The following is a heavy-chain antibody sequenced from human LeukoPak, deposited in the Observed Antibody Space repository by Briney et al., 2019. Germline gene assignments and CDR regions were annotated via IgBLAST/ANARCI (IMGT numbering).Heavy chain of an antibody. CDR2: IFGSGGSA. Sequence: GGSLRLSCEASGFTFGSYAMYWVRQAPGKGLEWVAGIFGSGGSAHYTDSAKGRFTISRDNSKNTVYLQINSLRAEDTAVYYCGKTTTGYSSGQKPAWPVDYWGQGTLVTVSS. CDR3: GKTTTGYSSGQKPAWPVDY. D-gene: IGHD6-19*01. V-gene: IGHV3-23*01. J-gene: IGHJ4*02. CDR1: GFTFGSYA.